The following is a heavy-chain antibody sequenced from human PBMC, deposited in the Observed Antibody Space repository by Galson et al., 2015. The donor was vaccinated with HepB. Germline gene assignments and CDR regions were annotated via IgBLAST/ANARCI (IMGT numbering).Heavy chain of an antibody. Sequence: SVPVSCQASGSSFPRYYIHWVRQAPGQGPEWMGVINPSGGPTTYSQKLQGRPTVTSDTSATTVYMDLRGLKSEDTAVYYCVRDLKGATGSGVWFDPWGQGTLVTVSS. CDR1: GSSFPRYY. V-gene: IGHV1-46*01. D-gene: IGHD3-10*01. J-gene: IGHJ5*02. CDR3: VRDLKGATGSGVWFDP. CDR2: INPSGGPT.